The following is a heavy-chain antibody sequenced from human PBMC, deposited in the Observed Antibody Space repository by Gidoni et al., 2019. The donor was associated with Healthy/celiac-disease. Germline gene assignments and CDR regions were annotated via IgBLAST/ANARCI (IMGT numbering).Heavy chain of an antibody. V-gene: IGHV4-59*08. CDR2: IYYSGST. Sequence: QVQLQESGPGLVKPSETLSLTCTVSGGSISSYYWSWSRQPPGKGLEWIGYIYYSGSTNYNPSLTSRVTISVDTSKNQFSLKLSSVTAADPAVYYCARHRIKGSYGMDVWGQGTTVTVSS. J-gene: IGHJ6*02. CDR3: ARHRIKGSYGMDV. CDR1: GGSISSYY. D-gene: IGHD1-26*01.